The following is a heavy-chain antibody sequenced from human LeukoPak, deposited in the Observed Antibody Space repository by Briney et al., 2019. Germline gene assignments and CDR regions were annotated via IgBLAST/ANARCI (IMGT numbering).Heavy chain of an antibody. Sequence: ASVKVSCKASGGTFSSYAISWVRQAPGQGLEWMGRIIPIFGIANYAQKFQGRVTITADKSTSTAYMELSSLRSEDTAVYYCARDRYDSSGYYYVFDYWGQGTLVTVSS. J-gene: IGHJ4*02. CDR2: IIPIFGIA. D-gene: IGHD3-22*01. CDR3: ARDRYDSSGYYYVFDY. V-gene: IGHV1-69*04. CDR1: GGTFSSYA.